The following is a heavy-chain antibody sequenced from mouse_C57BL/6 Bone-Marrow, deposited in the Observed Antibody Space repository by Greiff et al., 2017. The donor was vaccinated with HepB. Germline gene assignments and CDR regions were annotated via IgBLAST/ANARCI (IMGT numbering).Heavy chain of an antibody. CDR2: IYPRSGNT. Sequence: QVQLQQSGAELARPGASVKLSCKASGYTFTSYGISWVKQSTGQGLEWIGEIYPRSGNTYYNEKFKGKATLTADKSSSTAYMELRSLTSEDSAVYVGARRNDGSRRTWFADWGQGTLVTVSA. J-gene: IGHJ3*01. CDR3: ARRNDGSRRTWFAD. D-gene: IGHD1-1*01. CDR1: GYTFTSYG. V-gene: IGHV1-81*01.